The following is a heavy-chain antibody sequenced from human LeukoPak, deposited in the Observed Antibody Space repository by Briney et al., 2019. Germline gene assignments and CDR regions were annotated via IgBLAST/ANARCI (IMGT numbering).Heavy chain of an antibody. V-gene: IGHV3-21*01. J-gene: IGHJ3*01. CDR2: ISSGSSYI. Sequence: GGSLRLSCAASGFTFSSYTMNWVRQSPGKGLEWVSSISSGSSYIFYADSVKGRFTISRDNAKNSLYLQMNSLRAEDTAVYYCARDFRYYYDSSGYISWGQGTMVTVSS. CDR1: GFTFSSYT. CDR3: ARDFRYYYDSSGYIS. D-gene: IGHD3-22*01.